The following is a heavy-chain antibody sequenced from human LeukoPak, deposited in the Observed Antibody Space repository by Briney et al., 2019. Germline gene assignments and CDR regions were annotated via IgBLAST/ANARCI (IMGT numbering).Heavy chain of an antibody. V-gene: IGHV1-18*01. CDR2: ISAYNGNT. CDR3: AREYCSSTSCYPDI. D-gene: IGHD2-2*01. CDR1: RYTFTTYG. J-gene: IGHJ3*02. Sequence: APVKVSCKPSRYTFTTYGISWVRQAPGQGLEGMGWISAYNGNTNYAQKLQGRVTMTTDTSTSTAYMELRSLRSDDTAVYYCAREYCSSTSCYPDIWGQGTMVTVSS.